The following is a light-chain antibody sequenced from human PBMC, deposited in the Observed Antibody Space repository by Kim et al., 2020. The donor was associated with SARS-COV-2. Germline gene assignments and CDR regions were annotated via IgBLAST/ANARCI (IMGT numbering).Light chain of an antibody. CDR2: EDT. CDR3: QTWDTSAVV. Sequence: VAPGQTASITCSGDKLGLKLASWYQQKPGQSPLLVIYEDTKRPSGVPERFSGSNSGNTATLTISGTQAMDEADYYCQTWDTSAVVFGGGTQLTVL. CDR1: KLGLKL. J-gene: IGLJ2*01. V-gene: IGLV3-1*01.